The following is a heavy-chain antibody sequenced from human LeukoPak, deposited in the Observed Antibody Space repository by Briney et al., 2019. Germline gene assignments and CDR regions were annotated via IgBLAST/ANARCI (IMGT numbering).Heavy chain of an antibody. CDR3: ARGGMTTVTTSYFDY. Sequence: KPSQTLSLTCAVSGGSISSGGYSWSWIRQPPGKGLEWIGYIYHSGSTYYNPSLKSRVTISVDGSKNQFSLKLSSVTAADTAVYYCARGGMTTVTTSYFDYWGQGTLVTVSS. J-gene: IGHJ4*02. CDR2: IYHSGST. V-gene: IGHV4-30-2*01. CDR1: GGSISSGGYS. D-gene: IGHD4-17*01.